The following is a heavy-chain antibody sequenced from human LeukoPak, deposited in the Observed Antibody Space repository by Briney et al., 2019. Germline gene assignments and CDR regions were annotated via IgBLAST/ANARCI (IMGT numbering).Heavy chain of an antibody. D-gene: IGHD3-10*01. CDR3: AKVATHYYYGSGTEYYYYMDV. J-gene: IGHJ6*03. CDR2: ISYDGSNK. Sequence: GGSLRLSCAASGFTFSSYGMHWVRQAPGKGLEWVAVISYDGSNKYYADSVKGRFTISRDSSKNTLYLQMNSLRAEDTAVYYCAKVATHYYYGSGTEYYYYMDVWGKGTTVTISS. V-gene: IGHV3-30*18. CDR1: GFTFSSYG.